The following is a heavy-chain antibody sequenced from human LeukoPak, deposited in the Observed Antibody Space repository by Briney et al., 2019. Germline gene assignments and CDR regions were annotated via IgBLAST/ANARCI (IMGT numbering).Heavy chain of an antibody. V-gene: IGHV4-4*02. CDR2: IYHRGDT. J-gene: IGHJ5*02. Sequence: PSETLSLTCAVSGGSINRSNWWSWVRQPPGKGLEWIGEIYHRGDTNYNPSLKSRVTISVDKSKNQFSLRLSSVTAADTAVYYCASDIVATTGTRWFDPWGQGTLVTVSS. CDR1: GGSINRSNW. D-gene: IGHD5-12*01. CDR3: ASDIVATTGTRWFDP.